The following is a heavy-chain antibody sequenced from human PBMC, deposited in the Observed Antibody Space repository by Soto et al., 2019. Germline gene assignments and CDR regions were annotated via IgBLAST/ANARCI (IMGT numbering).Heavy chain of an antibody. CDR3: ARSVDP. J-gene: IGHJ5*02. CDR1: GCSISSGGYY. V-gene: IGHV4-31*03. Sequence: SETLSLTCTVSGCSISSGGYYWSWIRQHPGKGLEWIGYIFYSGTTYYNPSLKSRVTISVDTSKNQFSLKLNSVTAADTAVYYCARSVDPWGQGTLVTVS. CDR2: IFYSGTT.